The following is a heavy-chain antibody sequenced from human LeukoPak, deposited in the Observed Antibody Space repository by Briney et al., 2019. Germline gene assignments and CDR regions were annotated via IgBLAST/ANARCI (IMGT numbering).Heavy chain of an antibody. J-gene: IGHJ4*02. CDR2: IKQDGSEK. CDR1: GFTFSSYG. V-gene: IGHV3-7*03. Sequence: PGGSLRLSCAASGFTFSSYGMHWVRQAPGKGLEWVANIKQDGSEKYYVDSVKGRFTISRDNAKNSLYLQMNSLRAEDTAVYYCASRIPRYWGQGTLVTVSS. CDR3: ASRIPRY.